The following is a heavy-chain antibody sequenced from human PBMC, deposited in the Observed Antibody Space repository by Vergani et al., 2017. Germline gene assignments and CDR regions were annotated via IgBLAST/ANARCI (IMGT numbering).Heavy chain of an antibody. CDR3: ARPLPPYDFWSGYSLGGYYGMDV. CDR1: GYTFTSYG. V-gene: IGHV1-18*01. D-gene: IGHD3-3*01. CDR2: ISAYNGNT. Sequence: QVQLVQSGAEVKKPGASVKVSCKASGYTFTSYGISWVRQAPGQGLEWMGWISAYNGNTNYAQKLQGRVTMTTDTSTSTAYMELRSLRSDDPAVYYCARPLPPYDFWSGYSLGGYYGMDVWGQGTTVTVSS. J-gene: IGHJ6*02.